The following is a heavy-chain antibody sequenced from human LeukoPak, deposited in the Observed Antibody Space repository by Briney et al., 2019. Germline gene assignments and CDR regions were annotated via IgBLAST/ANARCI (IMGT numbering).Heavy chain of an antibody. Sequence: GGSLRLSCAASGFIFSNDAMRWVRQAPGKGLEWVAFIWFDGSNKHYADSVKGRFTISRDNSEDTLYLQMNSLRAEDTAVYYCVRDPSGSGFAFDSWGQGALVTVSS. D-gene: IGHD1-1*01. J-gene: IGHJ4*02. CDR1: GFIFSNDA. CDR3: VRDPSGSGFAFDS. CDR2: IWFDGSNK. V-gene: IGHV3-33*01.